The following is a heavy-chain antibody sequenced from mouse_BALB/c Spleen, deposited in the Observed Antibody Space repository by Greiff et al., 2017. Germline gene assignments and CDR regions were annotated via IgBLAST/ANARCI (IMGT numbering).Heavy chain of an antibody. CDR1: GFNIKDTY. D-gene: IGHD3-3*01. V-gene: IGHV14-3*02. J-gene: IGHJ4*01. CDR2: IDPANGNT. Sequence: EVQLQQSGAELVKPGASVKLSCTASGFNIKDTYMHWVKQRPEQGLEWIGRIDPANGNTKSDPKFKGKATITADTSSNTPYLQLSSLTSEDTAVYYCARGGQLYLDDWGQGTSVTVSS. CDR3: ARGGQLYLDD.